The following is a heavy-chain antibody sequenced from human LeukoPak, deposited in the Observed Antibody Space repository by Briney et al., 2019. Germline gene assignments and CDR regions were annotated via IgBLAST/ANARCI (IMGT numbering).Heavy chain of an antibody. CDR3: ARDGGSYGSGSYYKGLKVYYGMDV. V-gene: IGHV3-11*01. J-gene: IGHJ6*02. CDR1: GFTFSDYY. Sequence: AGGSLRLSCAASGFTFSDYYMSWIRQAPGKGLEWVSYISSSGSTIYYAYSVRGRFTISSDNAKNSLYLQMNSLRAEDTAVYYCARDGGSYGSGSYYKGLKVYYGMDVWGQGTTVTVSS. D-gene: IGHD3-10*01. CDR2: ISSSGSTI.